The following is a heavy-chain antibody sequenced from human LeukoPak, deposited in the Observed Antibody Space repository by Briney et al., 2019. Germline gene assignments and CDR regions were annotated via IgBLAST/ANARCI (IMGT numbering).Heavy chain of an antibody. Sequence: GGSLRLSCAASGFTFSSYSMNWVRQAPGKGLEWASSISSSSSYIYYADSVKGRFTISRDNSKNTLYLQMNSLRAEDTAVYYCAKTLTMILVLRGGFDYWGQGALVTVSS. CDR3: AKTLTMILVLRGGFDY. J-gene: IGHJ4*02. V-gene: IGHV3-21*04. CDR1: GFTFSSYS. D-gene: IGHD3-22*01. CDR2: ISSSSSYI.